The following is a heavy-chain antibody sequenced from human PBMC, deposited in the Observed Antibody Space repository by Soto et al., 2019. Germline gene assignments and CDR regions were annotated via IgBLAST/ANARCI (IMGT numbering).Heavy chain of an antibody. J-gene: IGHJ5*01. CDR3: AKDRYDISWYEVALDS. D-gene: IGHD3-22*01. CDR1: GFAFDRFA. V-gene: IGHV3-9*01. CDR2: LNWRGDNV. Sequence: GGSLRLACTASGFAFDRFAMHWVRQIPGEGLQWVAGLNWRGDNVAYADSVKGRFTISRNNAEKSLSLQMSSLRPEDTGLYYCAKDRYDISWYEVALDSWGHGIPVTVSS.